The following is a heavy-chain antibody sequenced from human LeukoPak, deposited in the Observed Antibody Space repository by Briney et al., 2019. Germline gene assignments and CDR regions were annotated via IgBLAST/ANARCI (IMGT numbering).Heavy chain of an antibody. CDR1: GFTFSSYS. D-gene: IGHD3-10*01. J-gene: IGHJ4*02. CDR3: ARGPYGSGSYFDY. V-gene: IGHV3-48*04. Sequence: GGSLRLSCAASGFTFSSYSMNWVRQAPGKGLEWVSYISSSSSTIYYADSVKGRFTISRDNAKNSLYLQMNSLRAEDTAVYYCARGPYGSGSYFDYWGQGTLVTVSS. CDR2: ISSSSSTI.